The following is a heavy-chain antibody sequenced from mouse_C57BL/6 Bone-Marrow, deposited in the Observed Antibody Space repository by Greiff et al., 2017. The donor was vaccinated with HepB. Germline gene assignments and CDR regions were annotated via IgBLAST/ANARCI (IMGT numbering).Heavy chain of an antibody. D-gene: IGHD2-3*01. CDR1: GYTFTSYW. Sequence: QVQLQQPGAELVKPGASVKMSCKASGYTFTSYWITWVKQRPGQGLEWIEDIYPGSGSTNYNEKFKSKATLTVDTSSSTAYMQLSSLTSEDSAVYYCAREYDGYPYYFDYWGQGTTLTVSS. V-gene: IGHV1-55*01. CDR3: AREYDGYPYYFDY. CDR2: IYPGSGST. J-gene: IGHJ2*01.